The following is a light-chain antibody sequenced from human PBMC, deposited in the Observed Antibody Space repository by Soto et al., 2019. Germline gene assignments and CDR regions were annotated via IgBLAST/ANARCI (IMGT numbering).Light chain of an antibody. J-gene: IGLJ1*01. Sequence: QLVLTQPASVSGSPGQSITISCTGTSSDVGSYNLVSWYQQHPGKAPKLMIYEVSKRPSGVSNRFSGSKSGNTASLTISGLQAEDEADYYCCSYAGSSTSYVFGTGTKVTVL. V-gene: IGLV2-23*02. CDR3: CSYAGSSTSYV. CDR2: EVS. CDR1: SSDVGSYNL.